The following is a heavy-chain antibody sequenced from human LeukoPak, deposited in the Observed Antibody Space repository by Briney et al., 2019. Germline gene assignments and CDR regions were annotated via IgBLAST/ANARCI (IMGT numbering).Heavy chain of an antibody. J-gene: IGHJ4*02. D-gene: IGHD1-7*01. CDR2: ISSSSNYI. V-gene: IGHV3-21*01. Sequence: GGSLRLSCAASGFTFSSYSMNWVRQAPGKGLEWVSSISSSSNYIYYADSVKGRFTNSRDNAKNSLYLQMNSLRVEDTAVYYCARDGTGTPYDYWGQGTLVTVSS. CDR1: GFTFSSYS. CDR3: ARDGTGTPYDY.